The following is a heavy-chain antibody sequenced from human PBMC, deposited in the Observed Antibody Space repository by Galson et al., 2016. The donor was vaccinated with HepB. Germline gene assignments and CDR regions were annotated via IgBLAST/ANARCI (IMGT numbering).Heavy chain of an antibody. Sequence: SLRLSCAASGFTFSDFAMSWVRQAPGKGLDWVSTISLTGASTYYADSVKGRFTVSRDNSNNTVFLQMSSLTTDDTAVYYCAKDFVGSTRFWFDPWGQGTLVTVSS. CDR2: ISLTGAST. D-gene: IGHD1-26*01. CDR3: AKDFVGSTRFWFDP. V-gene: IGHV3-23*01. J-gene: IGHJ5*02. CDR1: GFTFSDFA.